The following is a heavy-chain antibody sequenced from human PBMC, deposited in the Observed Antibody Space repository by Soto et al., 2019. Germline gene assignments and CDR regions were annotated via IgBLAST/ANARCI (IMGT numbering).Heavy chain of an antibody. CDR1: GFTFRIYW. CDR2: IDNDGSST. J-gene: IGHJ6*04. V-gene: IGHV3-74*01. CDR3: AMGTMDV. D-gene: IGHD7-27*01. Sequence: GGSLRLSCAASGFTFRIYWMQWVRQAPGKGLVWVSRIDNDGSSTNYADSVKGRFTISRDNAKDTLYLQMNSLRAEDTAVYYCAMGTMDVWGKGTTVTVSS.